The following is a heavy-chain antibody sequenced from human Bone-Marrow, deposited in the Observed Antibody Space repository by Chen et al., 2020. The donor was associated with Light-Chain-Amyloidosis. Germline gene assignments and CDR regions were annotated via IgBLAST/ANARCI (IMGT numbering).Heavy chain of an antibody. CDR3: ARRQMTVAELYRDNWFDP. D-gene: IGHD6-19*01. J-gene: IGHJ5*02. CDR2: GYYDGSG. CDR1: GGTIGTTSYY. Sequence: QLHLQESGPGLVTPSQTLSLPCIVCGGTIGTTSYYRGCIRQPPWKGLEWIGYGYYDGSGFYNPSLKSRVTISVDPSKNQFSLRLTSVTAADTAIYYCARRQMTVAELYRDNWFDPWGQGTLVTVSS. V-gene: IGHV4-39*01.